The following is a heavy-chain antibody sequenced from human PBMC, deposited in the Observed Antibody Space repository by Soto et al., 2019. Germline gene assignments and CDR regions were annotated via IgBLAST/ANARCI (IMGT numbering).Heavy chain of an antibody. V-gene: IGHV1-2*04. CDR2: INVNSGGT. J-gene: IGHJ4*02. CDR1: GYTFTGNY. Sequence: QVQLVQSGAEVKKPGASVKVSCKASGYTFTGNYMHWVRQAPGQGFEWMGWINVNSGGTKYAQKFQGWVTMTRDTSISTAYMELSRLISDETAVYYCARGDKLSLYPQLDYWGQGTLVTVSS. D-gene: IGHD3-16*02. CDR3: ARGDKLSLYPQLDY.